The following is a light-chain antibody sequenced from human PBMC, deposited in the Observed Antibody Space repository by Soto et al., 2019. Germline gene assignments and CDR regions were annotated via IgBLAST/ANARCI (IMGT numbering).Light chain of an antibody. CDR3: SSYTSSSTFV. V-gene: IGLV2-18*02. Sequence: QSALTQPPSVSGSPGQSVTISCTGTSTDVGNYNRVSWYQQPPGTAPKLLIYDVSNRPSGVPDRVSGSKSGNTASLTISGLQAEDEADYYCSSYTSSSTFVFGGGTKLTVL. CDR1: STDVGNYNR. J-gene: IGLJ2*01. CDR2: DVS.